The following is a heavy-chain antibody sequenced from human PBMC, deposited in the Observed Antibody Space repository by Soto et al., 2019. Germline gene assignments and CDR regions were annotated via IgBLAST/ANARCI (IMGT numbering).Heavy chain of an antibody. J-gene: IGHJ2*01. CDR3: ARGGGDYGDSYWYFDL. Sequence: QVQLVESGGGVVQPGRSLRLSCAASGFTFSSYGMHWVRQAPGKGLEWVAVIWYDGSNKYYADSVKGRFTISRDNSKNTLYLQMNSLRAEDTAVYYCARGGGDYGDSYWYFDLWGRGTLVTVSS. V-gene: IGHV3-33*01. D-gene: IGHD4-17*01. CDR2: IWYDGSNK. CDR1: GFTFSSYG.